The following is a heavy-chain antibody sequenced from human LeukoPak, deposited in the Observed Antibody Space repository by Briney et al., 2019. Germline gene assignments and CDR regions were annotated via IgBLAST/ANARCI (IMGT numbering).Heavy chain of an antibody. Sequence: GGSLRLSCAASGSTFSSYAMSWVRQAPGKGLEWVSAISGSGGSTCYADSVKGRFTISRDNSKNTLYLQMNSLRAEDTAVYYCAKSLRWGFDYWGQGTLVTVSS. CDR3: AKSLRWGFDY. J-gene: IGHJ4*02. D-gene: IGHD4-23*01. V-gene: IGHV3-23*01. CDR1: GSTFSSYA. CDR2: ISGSGGST.